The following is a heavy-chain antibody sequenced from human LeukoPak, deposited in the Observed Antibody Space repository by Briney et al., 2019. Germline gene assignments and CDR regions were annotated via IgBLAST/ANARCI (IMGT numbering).Heavy chain of an antibody. Sequence: SVKVSFKASGGTFISYAISWVRQAPGQGLEWMGGIIPIFGTANYTQKFQGRGTITADKSTSTAYMELSSLRSEDTAVYYCATATYYDILTGYYNVNYFDYWGQGTLVTVSS. CDR1: GGTFISYA. CDR2: IIPIFGTA. V-gene: IGHV1-69*06. CDR3: ATATYYDILTGYYNVNYFDY. J-gene: IGHJ4*02. D-gene: IGHD3-9*01.